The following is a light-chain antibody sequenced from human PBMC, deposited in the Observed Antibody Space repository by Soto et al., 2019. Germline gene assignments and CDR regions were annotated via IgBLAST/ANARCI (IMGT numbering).Light chain of an antibody. CDR3: LQHNSYPWT. V-gene: IGKV1-5*03. CDR2: KAS. CDR1: QSISSW. Sequence: DIQMTQSPSTLSASVGDRVTITCRASQSISSWLAWYQQKPGKAPKLLIYKASSLESGVPSRFSGSGSGTEFTLTISSLQPEDFATYYCLQHNSYPWTFGQGTKVDNK. J-gene: IGKJ1*01.